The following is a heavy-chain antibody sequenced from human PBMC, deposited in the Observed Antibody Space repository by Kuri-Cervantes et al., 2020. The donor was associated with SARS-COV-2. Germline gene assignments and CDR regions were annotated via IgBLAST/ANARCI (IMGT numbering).Heavy chain of an antibody. CDR1: GFTVSSNY. D-gene: IGHD4-23*01. CDR2: IYSGGST. CDR3: ARAYGDKPNYYYYMDV. J-gene: IGHJ6*03. Sequence: GGSLRLSCAASGFTVSSNYMSWVRQAPGKGLEWVSVIYSGGSTYYADSVKGRFTISRDNAKNSLYLQMNSLRAEDTAVYYCARAYGDKPNYYYYMDVWGKGTTVTVSS. V-gene: IGHV3-66*01.